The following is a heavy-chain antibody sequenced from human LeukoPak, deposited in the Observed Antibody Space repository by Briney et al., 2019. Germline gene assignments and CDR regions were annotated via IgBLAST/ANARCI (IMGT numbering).Heavy chain of an antibody. Sequence: GGSLRLSCAASGFTVSSNYMSWVRQAPGKGLEWVSSISSSSSYIYYADSVKGRFTISRDNAKNSLYLQMNSLRAEDTAVYYCARTHIAAAGAFDYWGQGTLVTVSS. V-gene: IGHV3-21*01. D-gene: IGHD6-13*01. CDR2: ISSSSSYI. CDR1: GFTVSSNY. CDR3: ARTHIAAAGAFDY. J-gene: IGHJ4*02.